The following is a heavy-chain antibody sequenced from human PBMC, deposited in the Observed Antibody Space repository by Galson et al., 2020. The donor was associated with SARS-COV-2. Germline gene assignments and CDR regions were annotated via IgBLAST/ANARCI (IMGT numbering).Heavy chain of an antibody. CDR1: GGSVSSGSYY. V-gene: IGHV4-61*01. CDR2: IYYSGST. D-gene: IGHD3-10*01. CDR3: ARDPIGGGRGNPEYYYGMDV. J-gene: IGHJ6*02. Sequence: SETLSLTCTVSGGSVSSGSYYWSWIRQPPGKGLEWIGYIYYSGSTNYNPSLKSRVTISVDTSKNQFSLKLSSVTAADTAVYYCARDPIGGGRGNPEYYYGMDVWGQGTTVTVSS.